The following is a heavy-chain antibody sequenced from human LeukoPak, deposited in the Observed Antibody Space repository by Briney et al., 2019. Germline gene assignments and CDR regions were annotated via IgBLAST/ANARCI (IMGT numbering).Heavy chain of an antibody. D-gene: IGHD1-26*01. J-gene: IGHJ5*02. CDR2: IYYSGST. V-gene: IGHV4-59*12. CDR1: GGSISSYY. CDR3: ASSGWELTWFDP. Sequence: SETLSLTCTVSGGSISSYYWSWIRQPPGKGLEWIGYIYYSGSTNYNPSLKSRVTISVDTSKNQFSLKLSSVTAADTAVYYCASSGWELTWFDPWGQGALVTVSS.